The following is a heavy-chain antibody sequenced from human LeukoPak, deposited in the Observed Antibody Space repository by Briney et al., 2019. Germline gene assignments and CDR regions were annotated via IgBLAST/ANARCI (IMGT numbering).Heavy chain of an antibody. CDR3: AREAIFGVVIIGNWFDP. V-gene: IGHV1-69*04. J-gene: IGHJ5*02. CDR2: INPILGIA. D-gene: IGHD3-3*01. CDR1: GGTFSSYT. Sequence: SVKVSCKASGGTFSSYTISWVRQAPGQGLEWMGRINPILGIANYAQKFQGRVTITADKSTSTAYMELSSLRSEDTAVYYCAREAIFGVVIIGNWFDPWGQGTLVTVSS.